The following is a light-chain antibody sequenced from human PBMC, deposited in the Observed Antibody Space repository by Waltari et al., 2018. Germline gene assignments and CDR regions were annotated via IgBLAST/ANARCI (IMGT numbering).Light chain of an antibody. CDR3: SSYVASRIV. V-gene: IGLV2-8*01. Sequence: QSALTQPPSASGSPGQSVTLSCTGTTNDIGSYVYVSWYQHHPGKAPKLIIYEVSNRPSGVSKRFSGSKSGSTASLTVSALQVEDEAIYYCSSYVASRIVFGGGTRLTVL. J-gene: IGLJ2*01. CDR1: TNDIGSYVY. CDR2: EVS.